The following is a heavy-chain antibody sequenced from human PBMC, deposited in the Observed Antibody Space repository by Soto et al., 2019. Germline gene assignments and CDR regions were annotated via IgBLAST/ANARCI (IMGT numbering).Heavy chain of an antibody. CDR2: IWYDGSNK. J-gene: IGHJ6*02. D-gene: IGHD6-19*01. CDR3: ARGPGIAVAGKKDYYGMDV. Sequence: PGGSLRLSCAASGFTFSSYGMHWVRQAPGKGLEWVAVIWYDGSNKYYADSVKGRFTISRDNSKNTLYLQMNSLRAEDTAVYYCARGPGIAVAGKKDYYGMDVWGQGTTVTVSS. CDR1: GFTFSSYG. V-gene: IGHV3-33*01.